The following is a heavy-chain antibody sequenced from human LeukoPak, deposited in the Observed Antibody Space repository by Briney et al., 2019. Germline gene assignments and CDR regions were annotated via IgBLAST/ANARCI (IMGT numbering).Heavy chain of an antibody. CDR2: ISSSSSYI. CDR3: ARSGGIIYYFDY. V-gene: IGHV3-21*01. J-gene: IGHJ4*02. Sequence: GGSLRLSCAASGFTFGSYSMNWVRQAPGKGLEWVSSISSSSSYIYYADSVKGRFTISRDNAKNSLYLQMNSLRAEDTAVYYCARSGGIIYYFDYWGQGTLVTVSS. CDR1: GFTFGSYS. D-gene: IGHD1-1*01.